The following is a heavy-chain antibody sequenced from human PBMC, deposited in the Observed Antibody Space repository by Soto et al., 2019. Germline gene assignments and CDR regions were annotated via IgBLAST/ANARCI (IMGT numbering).Heavy chain of an antibody. CDR1: GGSFSGYY. V-gene: IGHV4-34*01. CDR2: INHSGST. CDR3: ARRSLRGIQLWLPPSGDWFDP. Sequence: SETLSLTCAVYGGSFSGYYWSWIRQPLGKGLEWIGEINHSGSTNYNPSLKSRVTISVDTSKNQFSLKLSSVTAADTAVYYCARRSLRGIQLWLPPSGDWFDPWGQGTLVTVSS. J-gene: IGHJ5*02. D-gene: IGHD5-18*01.